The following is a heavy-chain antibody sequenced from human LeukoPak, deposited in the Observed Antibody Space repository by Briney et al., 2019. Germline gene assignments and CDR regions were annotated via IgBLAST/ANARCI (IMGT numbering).Heavy chain of an antibody. CDR2: ISGSGGST. Sequence: GGSLRLSCAASGFTFSSYAMSWVRQAPGKGLEWVSAISGSGGSTYYADSVKGRFTISRDNSKNTLYLQMNSLRAEDTAVYCCAKGVTMIVVVMTSDYWGQGTLVTVSS. J-gene: IGHJ4*02. CDR1: GFTFSSYA. V-gene: IGHV3-23*01. D-gene: IGHD3-22*01. CDR3: AKGVTMIVVVMTSDY.